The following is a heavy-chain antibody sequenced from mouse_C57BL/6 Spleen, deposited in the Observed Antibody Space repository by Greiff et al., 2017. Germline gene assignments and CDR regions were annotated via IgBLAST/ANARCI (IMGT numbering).Heavy chain of an antibody. V-gene: IGHV1-19*01. J-gene: IGHJ4*01. CDR3: AKNSATVVGRAMDY. CDR2: INPYNGGT. D-gene: IGHD1-1*01. CDR1: GYTFTDYY. Sequence: VQLQQSGPVLVKPGASVKMSCKASGYTFTDYYMNWVKQSHGKSLEWIGVINPYNGGTSYNQKFKGKATLTVDKSSSTAYMELNSLTSEDSAVYYCAKNSATVVGRAMDYWGQGTSVTVSS.